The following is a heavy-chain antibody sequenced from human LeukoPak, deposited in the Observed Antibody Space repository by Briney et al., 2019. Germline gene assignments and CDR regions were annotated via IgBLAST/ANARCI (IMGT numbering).Heavy chain of an antibody. CDR3: AEVVGATTRGYFDY. CDR1: GFTFSSYA. V-gene: IGHV3-23*01. J-gene: IGHJ4*02. CDR2: ISGSGGST. Sequence: GGSLRLSCAASGFTFSSYAMSRVRQAPGKGLEWVSLISGSGGSTYYADSVKGRFTISRDNSKNTPYLQMNSLRAEDTAVYYCAEVVGATTRGYFDYWGQGTLVTVSS. D-gene: IGHD1-26*01.